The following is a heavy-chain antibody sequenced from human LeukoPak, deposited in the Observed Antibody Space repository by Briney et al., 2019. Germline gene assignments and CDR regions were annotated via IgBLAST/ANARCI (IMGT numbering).Heavy chain of an antibody. CDR3: ATRGYSYDPFDY. CDR2: ISGSGGST. V-gene: IGHV3-23*01. Sequence: GGSLRLSCAASGFTFSSYAMSWVRQAPGKGLEWVSAISGSGGSTYYADSVKSRFTISRDNSKNTLYLQMNSLRAEDTAVYYCATRGYSYDPFDYWGQGTLVTVSS. CDR1: GFTFSSYA. J-gene: IGHJ4*02. D-gene: IGHD5-18*01.